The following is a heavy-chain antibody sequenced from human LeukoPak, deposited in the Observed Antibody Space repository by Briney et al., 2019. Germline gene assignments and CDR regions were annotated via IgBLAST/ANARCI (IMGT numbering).Heavy chain of an antibody. CDR2: INHSGST. V-gene: IGHV4-34*01. CDR1: GGSFSGYY. J-gene: IGHJ6*03. CDR3: ARVTYSGSYYGLGPYYYYYMDV. D-gene: IGHD1-26*01. Sequence: SETLSLTCAVYGGSFSGYYWSWIRQPPGKGLEWIGEINHSGSTNYNPSLKSRVTISVDTSKNQFSLKLSSVTAADTAVYYCARVTYSGSYYGLGPYYYYYMDVWGKGTTVTVSS.